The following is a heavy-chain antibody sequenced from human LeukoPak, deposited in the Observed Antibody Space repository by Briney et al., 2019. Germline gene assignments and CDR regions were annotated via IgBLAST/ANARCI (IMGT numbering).Heavy chain of an antibody. CDR3: ARYGGYSYGYGNY. Sequence: PGGSLTLSCAASGFIFSDYYMTWIRQVPGRGLEWVSYISSSSSYISYADSVKGRFTVSRDNAKNSLYLQMNSLRAEDTAVYYCARYGGYSYGYGNYWGQGTLVTVSS. CDR1: GFIFSDYY. V-gene: IGHV3-11*06. CDR2: ISSSSSYI. D-gene: IGHD5-18*01. J-gene: IGHJ4*02.